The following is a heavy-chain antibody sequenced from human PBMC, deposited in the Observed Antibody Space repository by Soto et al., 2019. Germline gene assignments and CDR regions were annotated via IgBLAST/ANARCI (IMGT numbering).Heavy chain of an antibody. J-gene: IGHJ4*02. V-gene: IGHV3-23*01. CDR1: GFTFSSYA. CDR3: VTMVRGVRGYFDY. D-gene: IGHD3-10*01. Sequence: GGSLRLSCAASGFTFSSYAMSWVRQAPGKGLEWVSAISGSGGSTYYADSVKGRFTISRDNSKNTLYLQMNSLRAEDTAVYYCVTMVRGVRGYFDYWGQGTLVTVSS. CDR2: ISGSGGST.